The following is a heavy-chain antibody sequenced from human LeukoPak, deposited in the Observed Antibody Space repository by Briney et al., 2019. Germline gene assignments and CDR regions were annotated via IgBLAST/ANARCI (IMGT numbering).Heavy chain of an antibody. V-gene: IGHV1-18*01. CDR1: GYTFTSYG. CDR3: ARGVMVRGVIPAPFDY. CDR2: ISAYNGNT. Sequence: GASVKVSCKASGYTFTSYGISWVRQAPGQGLEWMGWISAYNGNTNYAQKLQGRVTMTTDTSTSTAYMELRSLRSDNTAVYYCARGVMVRGVIPAPFDYWGQGTLVTVSS. D-gene: IGHD3-10*01. J-gene: IGHJ4*02.